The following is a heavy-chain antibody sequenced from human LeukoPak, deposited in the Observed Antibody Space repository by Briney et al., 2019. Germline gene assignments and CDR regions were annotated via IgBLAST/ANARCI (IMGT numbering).Heavy chain of an antibody. V-gene: IGHV3-23*01. J-gene: IGHJ4*02. CDR1: GFTFTDYA. D-gene: IGHD5-24*01. CDR3: ARDQREMADHYFDY. Sequence: GGSLRLSCAASGFTFTDYAMTWVRQAPGKGLEWVSSISASGLMTYYADSVKGRFTVSRDNSKNTLYLQMNSLRAEDTAVYYCARDQREMADHYFDYWGQGTLVTVSS. CDR2: ISASGLMT.